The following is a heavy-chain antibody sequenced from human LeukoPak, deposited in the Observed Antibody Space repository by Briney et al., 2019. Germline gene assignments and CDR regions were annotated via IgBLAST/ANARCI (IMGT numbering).Heavy chain of an antibody. CDR2: IVAGSGNT. CDR1: GFTFTSSA. V-gene: IGHV1-58*01. CDR3: AADQAAYDSRPFDY. Sequence: SVKVSCKASGFTFTSSAVQWVRQARGQRLEWIGWIVAGSGNTNYAQKFQERVTITRDMSTSTAYMELSSLRSEDTAVYYCAADQAAYDSRPFDYWGQGTLVTVSS. J-gene: IGHJ4*02. D-gene: IGHD3-22*01.